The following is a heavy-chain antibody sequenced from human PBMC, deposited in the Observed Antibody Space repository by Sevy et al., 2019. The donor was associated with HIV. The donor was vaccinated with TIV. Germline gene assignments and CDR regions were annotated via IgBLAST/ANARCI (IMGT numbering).Heavy chain of an antibody. CDR1: GFTFTDHG. D-gene: IGHD3-9*01. V-gene: IGHV3-30*18. CDR2: ISYDGTNT. J-gene: IGHJ4*02. CDR3: AKHRDRYCDPGGCDRFEH. Sequence: GGSLRLSCAASGFTFTDHGMHWVRHTPGKGLEWVAAISYDGTNTYYVDSVEGRFTISRDNSKNTLYLQMNSLRPEDAAMYYCAKHRDRYCDPGGCDRFEHWGQGTLVTVSS.